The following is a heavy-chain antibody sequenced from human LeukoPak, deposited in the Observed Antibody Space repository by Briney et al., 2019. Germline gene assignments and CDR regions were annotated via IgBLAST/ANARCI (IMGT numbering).Heavy chain of an antibody. Sequence: PGGSLRLSCAASGFTFSSYDMHWVRQAPGKGLEWVALIWYDGSNKNYADSVKGRFTISRDNSKNTLFVQMNSLRAEDTAVYYCAREASDAFDIWGQGTMVTVSS. CDR1: GFTFSSYD. V-gene: IGHV3-33*01. CDR3: AREASDAFDI. J-gene: IGHJ3*02. CDR2: IWYDGSNK.